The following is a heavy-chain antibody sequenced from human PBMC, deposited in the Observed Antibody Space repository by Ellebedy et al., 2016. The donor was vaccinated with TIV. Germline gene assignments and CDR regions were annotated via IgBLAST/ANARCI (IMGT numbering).Heavy chain of an antibody. Sequence: ASVKVSCKGSGYTFTSRWIGWVRQMPGKGLEWLGIIYPGDSDTTYSPSLQGQVTISVDTSINTAYLQWSSLKASDTAMYYCARDLGYCSGINCYVFDYWGQGTLVTVSS. J-gene: IGHJ4*02. V-gene: IGHV5-51*01. CDR3: ARDLGYCSGINCYVFDY. CDR1: GYTFTSRW. D-gene: IGHD2-15*01. CDR2: IYPGDSDT.